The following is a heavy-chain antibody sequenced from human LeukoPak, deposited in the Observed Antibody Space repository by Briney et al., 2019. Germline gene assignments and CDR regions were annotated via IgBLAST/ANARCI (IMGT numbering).Heavy chain of an antibody. D-gene: IGHD3-10*01. J-gene: IGHJ5*02. V-gene: IGHV4-34*01. Sequence: SETLSLTCAVYGGSFSGYYWSWIRQPPGKGLEWIGEINHSGSTNYNPSLKSRVTISVDTSKNQFPLKLSSVTAADTAVYYCARARITMVRGVMSWFDPWGRGTLVTVSS. CDR2: INHSGST. CDR3: ARARITMVRGVMSWFDP. CDR1: GGSFSGYY.